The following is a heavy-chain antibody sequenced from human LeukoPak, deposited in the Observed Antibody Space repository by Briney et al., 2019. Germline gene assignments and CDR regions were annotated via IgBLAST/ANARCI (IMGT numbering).Heavy chain of an antibody. V-gene: IGHV3-48*04. CDR2: ISSSGSTI. CDR3: AREGHITMIVVVPQGFDY. CDR1: GFTFSSYA. Sequence: GGSLRLSCAASGFTFSSYAMSWVRQAPGKGLEWVSYISSSGSTIYYADSVKGRFTISRDNAKNSLYLQMNSLRAEDTALYYCAREGHITMIVVVPQGFDYWGQGTLVTVSS. J-gene: IGHJ4*02. D-gene: IGHD3-22*01.